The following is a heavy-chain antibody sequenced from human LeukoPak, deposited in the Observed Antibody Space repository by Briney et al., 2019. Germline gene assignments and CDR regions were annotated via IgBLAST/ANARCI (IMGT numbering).Heavy chain of an antibody. J-gene: IGHJ4*02. D-gene: IGHD3-22*01. CDR3: AEDQWPGDSSGYYYPDY. CDR1: GFTFSSYA. Sequence: GGSLRLSCAASGFTFSSYAMSWVRQAPGKGLEWVSAISGSGGSTYYADSVKGRFTISRDNSKNTLYLQMNSLRAEDTAVYYCAEDQWPGDSSGYYYPDYWGQGTLVTVSS. V-gene: IGHV3-23*01. CDR2: ISGSGGST.